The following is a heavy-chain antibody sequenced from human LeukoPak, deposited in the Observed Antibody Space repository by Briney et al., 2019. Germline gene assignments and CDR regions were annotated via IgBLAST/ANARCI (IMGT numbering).Heavy chain of an antibody. J-gene: IGHJ4*02. CDR2: ISSSSSYI. CDR3: AKTELVVVPAAMNY. CDR1: GFTFSSYS. D-gene: IGHD2-2*01. Sequence: PGGSLRLSCAASGFTFSSYSMNWVRQAPGKGLEWVSSISSSSSYIYYADSVKGRFTISRDNSKNTLYLQMNSLRAEDTAVYYCAKTELVVVPAAMNYWGQGTLVTVSS. V-gene: IGHV3-21*01.